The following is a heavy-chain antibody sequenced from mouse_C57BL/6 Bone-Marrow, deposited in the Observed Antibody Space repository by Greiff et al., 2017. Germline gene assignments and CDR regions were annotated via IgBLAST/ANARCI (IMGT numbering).Heavy chain of an antibody. Sequence: VQLQQSGAELVKPGASVKLSCKASGYTFTSYWMHWVKQRPGQGLEWIGMIHPNSGSTNYNEKFKSKATLTVDKSSSTAYMQLSSLTSEDSAVYYCARKEGIAMDYWGQGTSVTVSS. V-gene: IGHV1-64*01. J-gene: IGHJ4*01. D-gene: IGHD3-3*01. CDR1: GYTFTSYW. CDR3: ARKEGIAMDY. CDR2: IHPNSGST.